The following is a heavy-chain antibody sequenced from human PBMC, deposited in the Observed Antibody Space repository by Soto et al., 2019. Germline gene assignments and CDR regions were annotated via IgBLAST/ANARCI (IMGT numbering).Heavy chain of an antibody. CDR2: IYYSGST. CDR3: ARLNVDTAMARVRYYYYGMDV. Sequence: SETLSLTCTVSGGSISSGDYYWSWIRQPPGKGLEWIGYIYYSGSTYYNPSLKSRVTISVDTSKNQFSLKLSSVTAADTAVYYCARLNVDTAMARVRYYYYGMDVWGQGTSVTVSS. J-gene: IGHJ6*02. V-gene: IGHV4-30-4*01. CDR1: GGSISSGDYY. D-gene: IGHD5-18*01.